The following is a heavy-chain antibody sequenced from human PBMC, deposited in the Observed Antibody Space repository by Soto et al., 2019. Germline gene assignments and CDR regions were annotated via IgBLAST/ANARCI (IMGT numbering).Heavy chain of an antibody. CDR1: GFSLSNGKVG. Sequence: HVTLKESGPVLVKPTETLPLTCTVSGFSLSNGKVGVSWIRQPPGKALEWLAHIFSNDEKSYRTSLKSRLTISEDTSKSQVVLTMTNVDPVDTATYYCARILFGRSVAGGYFYMDVWGKGTTVTVSS. V-gene: IGHV2-26*01. CDR2: IFSNDEK. D-gene: IGHD6-19*01. J-gene: IGHJ6*03. CDR3: ARILFGRSVAGGYFYMDV.